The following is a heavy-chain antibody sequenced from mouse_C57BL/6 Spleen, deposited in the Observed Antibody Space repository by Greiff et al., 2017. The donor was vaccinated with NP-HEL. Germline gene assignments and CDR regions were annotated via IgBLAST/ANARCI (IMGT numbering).Heavy chain of an antibody. CDR3: ARDDMDY. CDR2: ISDGGSYT. Sequence: EVMLVESGGGLVKPGGSLKLSCAASGFTFSSYAMSWVRQTPEKRLEWVATISDGGSYTYYPDNVKGRFTISRDNAKNNLYLQMSHLKSEDTAMYYCARDDMDYWGQGTSVTVSS. V-gene: IGHV5-4*01. J-gene: IGHJ4*01. CDR1: GFTFSSYA.